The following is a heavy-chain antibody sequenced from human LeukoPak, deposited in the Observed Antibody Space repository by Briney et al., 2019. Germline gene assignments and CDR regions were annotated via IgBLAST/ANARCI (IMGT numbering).Heavy chain of an antibody. J-gene: IGHJ3*02. V-gene: IGHV1-2*02. Sequence: ASVKVSCKAAGYTFTGYYMHWVRQAPGQGLEWMGWINPNSGGTNYAQKFQGRVTMTRDTSISTAYMELSRLTSDGTVVYYCARDPPVGGADVFDILGQGTKVTVSS. CDR2: INPNSGGT. CDR1: GYTFTGYY. CDR3: ARDPPVGGADVFDI. D-gene: IGHD3-10*01.